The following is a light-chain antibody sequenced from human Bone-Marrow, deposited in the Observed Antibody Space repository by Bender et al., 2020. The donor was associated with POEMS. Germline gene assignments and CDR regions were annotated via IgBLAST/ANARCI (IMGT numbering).Light chain of an antibody. CDR2: TNN. Sequence: QSVLTQPPSVSGTPGQRVTISCSGSGSNIGGYPVNWYQQLPGTAPRLLIYTNNERPSGAPDRFSGSKSGPSASLAITGLQSEDGAIYFCGAWDASLNGWVFGGGTRLTVL. CDR3: GAWDASLNGWV. J-gene: IGLJ3*02. CDR1: GSNIGGYP. V-gene: IGLV1-44*01.